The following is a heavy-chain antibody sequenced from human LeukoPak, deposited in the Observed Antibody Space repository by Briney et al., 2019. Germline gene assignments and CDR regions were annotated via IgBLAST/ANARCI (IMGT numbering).Heavy chain of an antibody. CDR1: GFTFSSYG. D-gene: IGHD3-10*01. V-gene: IGHV3-30*02. Sequence: GGSLRLPCAASGFTFSSYGMHWVRQAPGKGLEWVAFIRYDGSNTYYADSVKGRFTISRDNSKNTLYLQMNSLRAEDTAVYYCAKDPNPYMVRGVIIDYWGQGTLVPVSS. J-gene: IGHJ4*02. CDR3: AKDPNPYMVRGVIIDY. CDR2: IRYDGSNT.